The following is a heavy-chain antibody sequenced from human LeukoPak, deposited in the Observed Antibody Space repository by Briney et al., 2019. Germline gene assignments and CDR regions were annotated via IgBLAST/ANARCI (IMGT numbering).Heavy chain of an antibody. CDR2: ISSSSSYI. Sequence: GGSLRLSCAASGFTFSSYSMNWVRQAPGKGLEWVSSISSSSSYIYYADSVKGRFTISRDNAKNSLYLQMDSLRAEDTAVYYCARMLRDSNYYYGMDVWGQGTTVTVSS. V-gene: IGHV3-21*01. J-gene: IGHJ6*02. D-gene: IGHD5-12*01. CDR1: GFTFSSYS. CDR3: ARMLRDSNYYYGMDV.